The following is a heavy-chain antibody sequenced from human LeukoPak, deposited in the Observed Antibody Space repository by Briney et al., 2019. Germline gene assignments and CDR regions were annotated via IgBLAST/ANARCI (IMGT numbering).Heavy chain of an antibody. V-gene: IGHV3-30*02. CDR2: IRYDGSNK. CDR1: GFTFSSYG. J-gene: IGHJ6*03. Sequence: GGSLRLSCAASGFTFSSYGMHRVRQAPGKGLEWVAFIRYDGSNKYYADSVKGRFTISRDNSKNTLYLQMNSLRAEDTAVYYCAKDRCSSTSCYGGGFYYYYMDVWGKGTTVTVSS. D-gene: IGHD2-2*01. CDR3: AKDRCSSTSCYGGGFYYYYMDV.